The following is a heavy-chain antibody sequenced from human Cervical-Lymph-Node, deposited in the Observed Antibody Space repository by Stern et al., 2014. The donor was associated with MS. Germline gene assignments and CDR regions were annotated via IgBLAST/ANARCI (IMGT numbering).Heavy chain of an antibody. J-gene: IGHJ3*02. CDR3: ARPDRVGYDAFDI. Sequence: QVQLQESGPGLVKPSETLSLTCTVSGGSISSSSYYWGWIRQPPGKGLEWIGSIYYSGSTYYNPSLKSRVTIPVDPSKNHFSLKLSSVTAADTAVYYCARPDRVGYDAFDIWGQGTMVTVSS. D-gene: IGHD2-15*01. V-gene: IGHV4-39*01. CDR1: GGSISSSSYY. CDR2: IYYSGST.